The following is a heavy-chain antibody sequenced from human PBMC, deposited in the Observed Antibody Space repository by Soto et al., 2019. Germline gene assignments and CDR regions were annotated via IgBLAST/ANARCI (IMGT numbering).Heavy chain of an antibody. J-gene: IGHJ6*02. D-gene: IGHD2-15*01. CDR3: AIPYCSGGSCYYYGMNV. Sequence: GESLKLSCKGSGYSFAIYWIVSVRQMPGKGLEWMGIIYPGDSDTRYSPSFQGQVTISADKSISTAYLQWSSLKASDTAMYYCAIPYCSGGSCYYYGMNVWGQGTTVTVSS. V-gene: IGHV5-51*01. CDR2: IYPGDSDT. CDR1: GYSFAIYW.